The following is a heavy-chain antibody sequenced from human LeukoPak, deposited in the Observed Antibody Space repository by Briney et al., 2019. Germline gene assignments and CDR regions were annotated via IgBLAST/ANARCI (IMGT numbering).Heavy chain of an antibody. D-gene: IGHD3-10*01. CDR1: GYTLTELS. Sequence: GASVKVSCKVSGYTLTELSMHWVRQAPGKGLEWMGGFDPEDGETIYAQKFQGRVTMTEHTSTDTAYMELSSLRSEDTAVYYCATQRSGSYYKGAFDIWGQGTMVTVSS. V-gene: IGHV1-24*01. J-gene: IGHJ3*02. CDR3: ATQRSGSYYKGAFDI. CDR2: FDPEDGET.